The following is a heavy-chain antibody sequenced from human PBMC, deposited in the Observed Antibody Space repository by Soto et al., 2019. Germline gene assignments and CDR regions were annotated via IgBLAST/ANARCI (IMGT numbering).Heavy chain of an antibody. V-gene: IGHV6-1*01. Sequence: PSQTLSLTCAISGDSVSSNSAAWTWIRQSPSGGLEWLGRTYFRSKWYHDYAVSVKSRITINPDTSKNQFSLQLNSVTPEDTAVYYCARILSRGYDFWSGYYTGTFDYWGQGTLVTVSS. CDR2: TYFRSKWYH. D-gene: IGHD3-3*01. J-gene: IGHJ4*02. CDR3: ARILSRGYDFWSGYYTGTFDY. CDR1: GDSVSSNSAA.